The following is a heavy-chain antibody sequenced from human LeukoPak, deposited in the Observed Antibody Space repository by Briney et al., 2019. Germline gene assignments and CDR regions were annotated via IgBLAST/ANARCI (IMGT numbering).Heavy chain of an antibody. Sequence: ASVKVSCKASGYTFTSYAIHWVRQAPGQRLEWMGWISAGNGNTKYSQNFQGRVTFISNTSATTAFMELSSLRSEDAAVYYCAREGSGWYSADWFDPWGQGTLVTVSS. CDR1: GYTFTSYA. D-gene: IGHD6-19*01. V-gene: IGHV1-3*01. J-gene: IGHJ5*02. CDR3: AREGSGWYSADWFDP. CDR2: ISAGNGNT.